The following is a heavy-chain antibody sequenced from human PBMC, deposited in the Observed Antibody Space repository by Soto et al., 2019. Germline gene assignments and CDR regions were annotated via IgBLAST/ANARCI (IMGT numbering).Heavy chain of an antibody. Sequence: LRLSCATSGLTFSNYAMSWVRQAPGGGLEWVSSMSGSSSTTYYADSVRGRFTISRDRSKNTLYLQMSSLRAEDTALYYCAKNQERELPRVIDFWGQGTLVTV. CDR1: GLTFSNYA. CDR3: AKNQERELPRVIDF. V-gene: IGHV3-23*01. D-gene: IGHD1-7*01. CDR2: MSGSSSTT. J-gene: IGHJ4*02.